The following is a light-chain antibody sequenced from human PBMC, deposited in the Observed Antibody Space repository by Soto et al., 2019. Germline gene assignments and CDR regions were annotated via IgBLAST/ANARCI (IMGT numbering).Light chain of an antibody. V-gene: IGKV3-15*01. CDR3: QQYNDWPRT. CDR2: GAS. Sequence: EIVLTQSPGTLSLSPGGRATLSCRASQSLSSSHLAWYQQKPGQAPKLLIYGASTRATGIPARFSGSGSGTESTLTISSLQSEDFAVYYCQQYNDWPRTFGQGTKVDIK. J-gene: IGKJ1*01. CDR1: QSLSSSH.